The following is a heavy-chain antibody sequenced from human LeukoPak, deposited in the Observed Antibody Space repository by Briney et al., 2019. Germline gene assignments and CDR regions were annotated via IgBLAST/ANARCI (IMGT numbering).Heavy chain of an antibody. D-gene: IGHD6-13*01. CDR2: INAGGGDT. CDR1: GYTFTNYA. V-gene: IGHV1-3*01. CDR3: ARVSTPYSSSWYGYFDY. J-gene: IGHJ4*02. Sequence: ASVKVSCKASGYTFTNYAVHWVRQAPGQRLEWMGWINAGGGDTKYSQKLQGRVTITRDTSASTAYMELSSLRSEDTAVYYCARVSTPYSSSWYGYFDYWGQGTLVTVSS.